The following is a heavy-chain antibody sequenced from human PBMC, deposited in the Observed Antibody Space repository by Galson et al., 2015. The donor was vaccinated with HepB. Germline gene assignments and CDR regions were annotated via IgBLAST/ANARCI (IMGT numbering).Heavy chain of an antibody. CDR3: ARRYSSGWFHLDAFDI. J-gene: IGHJ3*02. V-gene: IGHV3-33*01. D-gene: IGHD6-19*01. CDR2: IWYDGSNK. Sequence: SLRLSCAASGFSFSSYGMHWVRQAPGKGLQWVAAIWYDGSNKYYADSVKGRFTISRDNSKNTLYLQMNSLRDEDTAVYYCARRYSSGWFHLDAFDIWGQGTMVTVSS. CDR1: GFSFSSYG.